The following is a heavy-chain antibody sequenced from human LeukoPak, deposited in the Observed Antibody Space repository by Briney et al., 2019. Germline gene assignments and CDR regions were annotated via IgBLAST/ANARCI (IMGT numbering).Heavy chain of an antibody. CDR2: IKGKTDGETT. D-gene: IGHD3-10*01. CDR3: TTDLGTYYHGSQRLIPIDY. V-gene: IGHV3-15*01. Sequence: GGSLRLSCEASGLIFTNAWMSWVRQAPGKGLEWIGRIKGKTDGETTNYAEPVRGRFTISRDDSKSAVYLQMNSLKIEDTAVYYCTTDLGTYYHGSQRLIPIDYWGQETLVTVSS. J-gene: IGHJ4*02. CDR1: GLIFTNAW.